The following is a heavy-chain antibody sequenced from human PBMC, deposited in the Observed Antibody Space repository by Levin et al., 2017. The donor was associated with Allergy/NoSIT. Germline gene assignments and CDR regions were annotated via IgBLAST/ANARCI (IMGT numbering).Heavy chain of an antibody. J-gene: IGHJ4*02. V-gene: IGHV4-59*01. D-gene: IGHD6-13*01. CDR3: ARAGPPSSWWRPIDY. CDR2: IYYSGST. Sequence: SETLSLTCTVSGGSISSYYWSWIRQPPGKGLEWIGYIYYSGSTNYNPSLKSRVTISVDTSKNQFSLKLSSVTAADTAVYYCARAGPPSSWWRPIDYWGQGTLVTVSS. CDR1: GGSISSYY.